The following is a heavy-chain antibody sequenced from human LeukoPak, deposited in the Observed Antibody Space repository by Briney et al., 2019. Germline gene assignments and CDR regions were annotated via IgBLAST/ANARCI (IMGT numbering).Heavy chain of an antibody. CDR3: ARTLRFFRFLDV. CDR2: IKPDGSET. D-gene: IGHD3-3*01. J-gene: IGHJ6*02. Sequence: GGSLRLSCAASGFTFSNYWMSWVRQAPEKGLEWEANIKPDGSETYSVDSAKGRFTISRDNAKNSLYLQMNSLRAEDTAVYYCARTLRFFRFLDVWGQGTTVTVSS. CDR1: GFTFSNYW. V-gene: IGHV3-7*03.